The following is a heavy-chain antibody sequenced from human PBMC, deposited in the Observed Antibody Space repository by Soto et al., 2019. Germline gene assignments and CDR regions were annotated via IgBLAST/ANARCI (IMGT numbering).Heavy chain of an antibody. CDR3: ARDRLDLVVRPSSNEKEYPFSYYYYYMDV. V-gene: IGHV3-11*01. CDR2: ISSSGSTI. J-gene: IGHJ6*03. Sequence: GGSLRLSCAASGFTFSDYYMSWIRQAPGKGLEWVSYISSSGSTIYYADSVKGRFTISRDNAKNSLYLQMNSLRAEDTAVYYCARDRLDLVVRPSSNEKEYPFSYYYYYMDVWGKGTTVTVSS. CDR1: GFTFSDYY. D-gene: IGHD5-12*01.